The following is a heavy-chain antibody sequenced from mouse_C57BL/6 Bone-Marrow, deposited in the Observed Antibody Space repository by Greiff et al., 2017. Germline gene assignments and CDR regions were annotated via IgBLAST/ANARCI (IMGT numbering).Heavy chain of an antibody. CDR1: GYAFSSYW. J-gene: IGHJ2*01. Sequence: QVQLQQSGAELVKPGASVKISCKASGYAFSSYWMNWVKQRPGKGLEWIGQIYPGDGDTNYNGKFKGKATLTADKSSSTAYMQRSSLTSEDSAVYFCARSETTEYFDYWGQGTTLTVSS. CDR3: ARSETTEYFDY. CDR2: IYPGDGDT. V-gene: IGHV1-80*01. D-gene: IGHD1-1*01.